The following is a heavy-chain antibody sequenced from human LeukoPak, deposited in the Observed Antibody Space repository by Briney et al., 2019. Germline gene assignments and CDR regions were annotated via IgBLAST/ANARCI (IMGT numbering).Heavy chain of an antibody. V-gene: IGHV3-23*01. J-gene: IGHJ4*02. CDR2: ISDSGSST. Sequence: GGSLRLSCAASGLTFSSYAMSWVRQAPGKGLEWVSAISDSGSSTYYADSVKGRFTISRDNSKNTLYLQMNSLRTADTAVYYCAGKSPGWSMAFDHWGQGTLVTVSS. CDR3: AGKSPGWSMAFDH. D-gene: IGHD2-8*01. CDR1: GLTFSSYA.